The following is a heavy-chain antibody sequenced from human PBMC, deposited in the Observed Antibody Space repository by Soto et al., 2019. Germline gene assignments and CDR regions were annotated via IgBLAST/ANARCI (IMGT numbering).Heavy chain of an antibody. D-gene: IGHD1-26*01. CDR2: IIPILGSA. Sequence: QVQLVQSGDEVKKPGSSVKVSCKASGGSFSSNAISWVRQAPGQGLEWMGGIIPILGSANYAQKFQDRLTITADGSTTTTYMELNSLRSEDAAVYYCASRERVDAFDIWGQGTLVTVSS. V-gene: IGHV1-69*01. J-gene: IGHJ3*02. CDR3: ASRERVDAFDI. CDR1: GGSFSSNA.